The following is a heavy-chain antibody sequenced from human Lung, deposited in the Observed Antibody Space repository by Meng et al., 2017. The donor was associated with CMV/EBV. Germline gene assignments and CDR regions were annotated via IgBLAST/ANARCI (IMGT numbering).Heavy chain of an antibody. V-gene: IGHV1-2*02. Sequence: SVKVSXKASGYTFTGYYMHWVRQAPGQGLEWMGWINPNSGGTNYAQKFQGRVTMTRDTSISTAYMELSRLRSDDTAVYYCARDGGGLYYVDYWGHGTLVTFSS. J-gene: IGHJ4*01. CDR2: INPNSGGT. D-gene: IGHD2-15*01. CDR1: GYTFTGYY. CDR3: ARDGGGLYYVDY.